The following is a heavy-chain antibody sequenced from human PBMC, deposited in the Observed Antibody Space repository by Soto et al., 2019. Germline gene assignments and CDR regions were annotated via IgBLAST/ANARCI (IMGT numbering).Heavy chain of an antibody. CDR1: GFTFDDYT. D-gene: IGHD3-10*01. V-gene: IGHV3-43*01. J-gene: IGHJ4*02. CDR3: AKDRSAGGFDY. CDR2: ISWDGGST. Sequence: GGSLRLSCAASGFTFDDYTMHWVRQAPGKGLEWVSLISWDGGSTYYADSVKGRFTISRDNSRNTVYLQMNSLRADDTAVYYCAKDRSAGGFDYWGQGTLVTVSS.